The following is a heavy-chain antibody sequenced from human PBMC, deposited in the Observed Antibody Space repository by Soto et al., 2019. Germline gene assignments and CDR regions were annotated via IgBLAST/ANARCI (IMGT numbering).Heavy chain of an antibody. V-gene: IGHV1-69*06. Sequence: GASVKVSCKASGGTFSSYAISWVRQAPGQGLEWMGGIIPIFGTANYAQKFQGRVTITEDTSTDTAYMELSSLRSEDTAVYYCATPLGGYERDFDYYGMDVWGQGTTVTVSS. D-gene: IGHD3-16*01. CDR3: ATPLGGYERDFDYYGMDV. CDR1: GGTFSSYA. J-gene: IGHJ6*02. CDR2: IIPIFGTA.